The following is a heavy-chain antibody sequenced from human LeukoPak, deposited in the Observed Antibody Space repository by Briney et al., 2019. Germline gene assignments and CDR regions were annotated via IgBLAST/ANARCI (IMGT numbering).Heavy chain of an antibody. Sequence: ASVKVSCKASGYTFTGYYMHWVRQAPGQGLEWMGWINPNSGGTNYAQKFQGRVTMTRDTSISTAYMELSRLRSDDTAVYYCARVDYYGSGSWNRYFDYWGQGTLVTVSS. CDR1: GYTFTGYY. CDR3: ARVDYYGSGSWNRYFDY. D-gene: IGHD3-10*01. J-gene: IGHJ4*02. V-gene: IGHV1-2*02. CDR2: INPNSGGT.